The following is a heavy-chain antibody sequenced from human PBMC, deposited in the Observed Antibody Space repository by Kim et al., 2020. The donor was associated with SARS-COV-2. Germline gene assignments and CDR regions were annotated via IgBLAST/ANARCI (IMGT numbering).Heavy chain of an antibody. CDR1: GGSISSYY. CDR2: IYYSGST. V-gene: IGHV4-59*13. Sequence: SETLSLTCTVSGGSISSYYWSWIRQPPGKGLEWIGYIYYSGSTNYNPSLKSRVTISVDTSKNQFSLKLSSVTAADTAVYYCARGWGRYTLCYFDSWGQGTLVTVSS. CDR3: ARGWGRYTLCYFDS. J-gene: IGHJ4*02. D-gene: IGHD1-26*01.